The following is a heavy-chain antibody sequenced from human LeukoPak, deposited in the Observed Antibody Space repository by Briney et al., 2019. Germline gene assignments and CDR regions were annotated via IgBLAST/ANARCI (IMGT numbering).Heavy chain of an antibody. CDR2: ISSSSSYI. J-gene: IGHJ4*02. D-gene: IGHD3-3*01. CDR1: GFTFSSYS. CDR3: ARDRRGDFWSGCLDY. V-gene: IGHV3-21*01. Sequence: GGSLRLSCAASGFTFSSYSMNWVRQAPGKGLEWVSSISSSSSYIYYADSVKGRFTISRDNAKNSLYLQMNSLRAEDTAVYYCARDRRGDFWSGCLDYWGQGTLVTVSS.